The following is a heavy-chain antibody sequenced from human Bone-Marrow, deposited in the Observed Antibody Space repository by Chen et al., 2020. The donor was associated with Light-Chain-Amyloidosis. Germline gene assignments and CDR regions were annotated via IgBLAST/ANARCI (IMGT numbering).Heavy chain of an antibody. V-gene: IGHV3-23*04. J-gene: IGHJ3*02. CDR2: ISGSGGSR. D-gene: IGHD3-9*01. Sequence: EVQLVESGGGLLQRGGSLRLSCAASGFAFSSYAMSWVRQAPGKGLEWVSGISGSGGSRYYGDSLKGRFTISRDNSKNALFLQMNSLRAEDTAVYYCAKDISYDDILPGYPADAFDIWGQGTMVTVSS. CDR1: GFAFSSYA. CDR3: AKDISYDDILPGYPADAFDI.